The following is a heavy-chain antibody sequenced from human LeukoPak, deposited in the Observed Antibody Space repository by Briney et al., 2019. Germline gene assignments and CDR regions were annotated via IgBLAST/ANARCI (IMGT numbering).Heavy chain of an antibody. V-gene: IGHV4-34*01. J-gene: IGHJ4*02. Sequence: SETLSLTCAVYGGSFSGYYWSWIRQPPGKGLEWIGEINHSGSTNYNPSLKSRVTISVDTSKNQFSLKLSSVTAADTAVYYCAGGETPTSRSPHFHWGQGTLVTVSS. CDR3: AGGETPTSRSPHFH. CDR1: GGSFSGYY. D-gene: IGHD3-3*02. CDR2: INHSGST.